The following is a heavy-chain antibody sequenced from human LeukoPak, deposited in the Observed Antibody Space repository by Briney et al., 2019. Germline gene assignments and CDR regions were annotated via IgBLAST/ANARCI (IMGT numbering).Heavy chain of an antibody. CDR1: GYTFTGYY. CDR3: AISTMVRGVIFDY. V-gene: IGHV1-2*06. J-gene: IGHJ4*02. D-gene: IGHD3-10*01. CDR2: INPNSGGT. Sequence: ASVKVSCKASGYTFTGYYMHWVRQDPGQGLEWMGRINPNSGGTNYAQKFQGRVTMTRDTSISTAYMELSRLRSDDTAVYYCAISTMVRGVIFDYWGQGTLVTVSS.